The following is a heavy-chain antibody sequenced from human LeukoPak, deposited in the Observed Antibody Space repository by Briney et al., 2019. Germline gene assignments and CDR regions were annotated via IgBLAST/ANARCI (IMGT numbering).Heavy chain of an antibody. CDR2: INPNSGGT. J-gene: IGHJ4*02. V-gene: IGHV1-2*02. CDR3: ARAYGVDY. D-gene: IGHD4-17*01. CDR1: GYTFTSYD. Sequence: ASVKVSCKASGYTFTSYDINWVRQATGQGLEWMGWINPNSGGTNYAQKFQGRVTMTRDTSISTAYMELSRLRSDDTAVYYCARAYGVDYWGQGTLVTVSS.